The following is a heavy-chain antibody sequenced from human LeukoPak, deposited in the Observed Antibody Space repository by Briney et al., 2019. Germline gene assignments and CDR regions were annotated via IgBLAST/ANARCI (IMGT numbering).Heavy chain of an antibody. Sequence: SVKVSCKASGGTFSSYAISWVRQAPGQGLEWMGRIIPILGIANYAQKFQGRVTITADKSTSTAYMELSSLRSEDTAVYYCARDQNLITMIVVVMDNWFDPWGQGTLVTVSS. CDR3: ARDQNLITMIVVVMDNWFDP. CDR2: IIPILGIA. D-gene: IGHD3-22*01. V-gene: IGHV1-69*04. CDR1: GGTFSSYA. J-gene: IGHJ5*02.